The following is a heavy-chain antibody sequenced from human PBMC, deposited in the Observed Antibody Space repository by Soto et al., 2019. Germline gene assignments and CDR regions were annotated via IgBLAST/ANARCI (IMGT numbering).Heavy chain of an antibody. J-gene: IGHJ4*02. CDR3: ARAGDDCSAANCYVIDY. CDR2: INSGKGNT. CDR1: GYTFTRYA. Sequence: ALVKVSCKASGYTFTRYAMHWVRQAPGQRLEWMGWINSGKGNTKYSEKFQGRVTITSDTSESTAYMDLSSLRSEDTAMYYCARAGDDCSAANCYVIDYWGQGTLVTVSS. V-gene: IGHV1-3*04. D-gene: IGHD2-2*01.